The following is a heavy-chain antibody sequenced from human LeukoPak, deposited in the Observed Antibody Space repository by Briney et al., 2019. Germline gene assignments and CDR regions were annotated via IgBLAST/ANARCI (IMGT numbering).Heavy chain of an antibody. D-gene: IGHD3-16*01. Sequence: PGDSLRLSCAASGFSFSYYAMGWARQAPGKGLEWVASINHNGNVNYYVDSVKGRFTISRDNAKNSLYLQMSNLRAEDTAVYFCARGGGLDAWGQGATVTVSS. J-gene: IGHJ6*02. V-gene: IGHV3-7*03. CDR2: INHNGNVN. CDR1: GFSFSYYA. CDR3: ARGGGLDA.